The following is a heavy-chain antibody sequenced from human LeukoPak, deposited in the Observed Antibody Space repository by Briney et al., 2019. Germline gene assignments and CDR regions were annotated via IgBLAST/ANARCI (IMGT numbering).Heavy chain of an antibody. V-gene: IGHV3-74*01. Sequence: PGGSLRLSCAASGNYWMHWVRQAPGKGLVWVSHINSDGSWTGYADSVKGRFTISRDNAQNSLYLQMNSLRVEDTAVYYCTRSLDRWGQGTLVTVSS. D-gene: IGHD2-2*03. CDR2: INSDGSWT. J-gene: IGHJ4*02. CDR3: TRSLDR. CDR1: GNYW.